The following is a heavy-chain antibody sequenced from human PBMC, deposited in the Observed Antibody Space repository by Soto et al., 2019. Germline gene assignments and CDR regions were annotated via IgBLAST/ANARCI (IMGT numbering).Heavy chain of an antibody. D-gene: IGHD3-16*02. J-gene: IGHJ4*01. Sequence: QVQLVESGGGVVQPGRSLRLSCAASGFTFSSYGMHWVRQAPGKGLEWVAVISYDGSNKYYADSVQGRFTISRDKSNNTLYVEMPNLRPQDTAVYYCAKGYYDYVRGSYRYAAVGYLGQGTLGTVSS. CDR3: AKGYYDYVRGSYRYAAVGY. CDR2: ISYDGSNK. CDR1: GFTFSSYG. V-gene: IGHV3-30*18.